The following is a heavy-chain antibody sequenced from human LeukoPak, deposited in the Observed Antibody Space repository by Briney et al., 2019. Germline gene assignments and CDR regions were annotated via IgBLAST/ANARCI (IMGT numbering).Heavy chain of an antibody. V-gene: IGHV3-30*03. Sequence: PGRSLRLSCAASGFTFSSYGIHWVRQAPGKGLEWVAVISYDGSNKYYADSVKGRFTISRDNSKNTLYLQMNSLRAEDTAVYYCARDPRGAHVLAYYFDYWGQGTLVTVSS. J-gene: IGHJ4*02. D-gene: IGHD3-16*01. CDR1: GFTFSSYG. CDR2: ISYDGSNK. CDR3: ARDPRGAHVLAYYFDY.